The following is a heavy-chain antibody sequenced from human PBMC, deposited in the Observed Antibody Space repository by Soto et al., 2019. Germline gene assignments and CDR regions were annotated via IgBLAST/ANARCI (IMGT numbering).Heavy chain of an antibody. CDR3: AGARPTFDV. J-gene: IGHJ3*01. Sequence: QVQLQESGPGLVKPSETLSLICTVSGASISTYYWTWIRQTPGKRLEWVGDIFHTGVTTYNPSLKSRVTMTVDTSKKQISLKLSSVTATDTAVYYCAGARPTFDVWGQGKMVTVSS. CDR1: GASISTYY. CDR2: IFHTGVT. V-gene: IGHV4-59*01.